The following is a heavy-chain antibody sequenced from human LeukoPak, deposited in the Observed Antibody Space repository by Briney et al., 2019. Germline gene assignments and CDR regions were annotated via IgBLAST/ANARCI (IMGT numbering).Heavy chain of an antibody. D-gene: IGHD2-21*02. Sequence: SETLSLTCTVSGGSVSATSHYWAWLRQSPGKPPEWIGSIYHTGSTFYNPSLRGRVFISEDSSTGHLSLTLSFVTAADTALYYCARHILDGDNGSKGFDVWGQGILVTVSS. J-gene: IGHJ4*02. CDR1: GGSVSATSHY. V-gene: IGHV4-39*07. CDR2: IYHTGST. CDR3: ARHILDGDNGSKGFDV.